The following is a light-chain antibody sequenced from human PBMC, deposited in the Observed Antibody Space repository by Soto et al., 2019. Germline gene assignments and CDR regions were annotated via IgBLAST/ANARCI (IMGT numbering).Light chain of an antibody. CDR2: AAT. J-gene: IGKJ2*01. V-gene: IGKV3-15*01. Sequence: EIVMTQSPAILSVSPGERATLSCRASQSVSGNLAWYQQTPGQPPRLLIYAATTRAPGVPDRFSGSGSGTHFSLTISSLQSEDFAVYYCQQYNNWPPETFGQGTKLEIK. CDR1: QSVSGN. CDR3: QQYNNWPPET.